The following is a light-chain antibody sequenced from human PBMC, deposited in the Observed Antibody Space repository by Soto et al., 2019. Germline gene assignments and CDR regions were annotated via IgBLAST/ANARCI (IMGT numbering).Light chain of an antibody. CDR2: GAS. V-gene: IGKV3-15*01. Sequence: EIVMTQSPASLSLSPGERATLSCRASQSINNNLAWYQQKPGQAPRLLISGASTRATGIPARFSGSGSGTDFTLTISSLQSEDFAVYYCQHYNNWSAFGQGTRLEIK. J-gene: IGKJ5*01. CDR3: QHYNNWSA. CDR1: QSINNN.